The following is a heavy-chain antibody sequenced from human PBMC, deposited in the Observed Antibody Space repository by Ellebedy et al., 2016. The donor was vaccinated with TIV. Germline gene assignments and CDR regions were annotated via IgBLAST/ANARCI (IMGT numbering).Heavy chain of an antibody. CDR3: TYSSSSDY. Sequence: GESLKISXAASGFTFRSYWMYWVRQAPGKGLEWVSTISVSGTKTYYADSVKGRFTISRDNSKNTLYLQMNSLRAEDTALYYCTYSSSSDYWGQGTLVTVSS. D-gene: IGHD6-6*01. J-gene: IGHJ4*02. V-gene: IGHV3-23*01. CDR1: GFTFRSYW. CDR2: ISVSGTKT.